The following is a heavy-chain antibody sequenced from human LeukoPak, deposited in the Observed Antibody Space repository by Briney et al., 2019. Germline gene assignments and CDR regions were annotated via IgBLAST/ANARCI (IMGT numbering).Heavy chain of an antibody. CDR2: IYNSEST. J-gene: IGHJ4*02. CDR1: GGSISSRSYY. V-gene: IGHV4-39*07. CDR3: ARHLYGSGSPFDY. D-gene: IGHD3-10*01. Sequence: SETLSLTCTVSGGSISSRSYYWGWIRQPPGKGLEWIGSIYNSESTYYNPSLKSRVTISVDTSKNQLSLKVSSVTAADTAVYYCARHLYGSGSPFDYWGQGTLVTVSS.